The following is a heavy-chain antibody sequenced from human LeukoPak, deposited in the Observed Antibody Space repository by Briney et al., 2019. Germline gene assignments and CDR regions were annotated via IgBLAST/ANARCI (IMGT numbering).Heavy chain of an antibody. CDR3: AREADFDM. Sequence: PGGSLRLSCAASGFTFSSYPMNWVRQAPGKGLEWVSSISSSSTYTFYADSVKGRFTISRDNAKNSLYLQMNSLRAEDTAVYYCAREADFDMWGQGTMVTVSS. D-gene: IGHD6-19*01. CDR1: GFTFSSYP. V-gene: IGHV3-21*06. J-gene: IGHJ3*02. CDR2: ISSSSTYT.